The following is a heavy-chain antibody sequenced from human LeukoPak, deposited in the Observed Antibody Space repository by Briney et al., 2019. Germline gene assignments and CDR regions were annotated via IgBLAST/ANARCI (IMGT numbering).Heavy chain of an antibody. CDR1: GFTFSSYW. CDR2: INSDGSST. J-gene: IGHJ5*02. V-gene: IGHV3-74*01. D-gene: IGHD1-26*01. CDR3: VRGVGGDSRFDP. Sequence: GGSLRLSCAASGFTFSSYWMHWARHAPGKGLVGVSRINSDGSSTRYADSVKGRFTISRDNAKNTLYLQMNSLRAEDTAVYYCVRGVGGDSRFDPWGRGTLVTVSS.